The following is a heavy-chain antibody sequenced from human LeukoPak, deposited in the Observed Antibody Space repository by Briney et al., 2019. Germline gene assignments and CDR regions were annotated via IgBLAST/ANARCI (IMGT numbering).Heavy chain of an antibody. J-gene: IGHJ4*02. CDR2: INPKSGGT. CDR3: ASRPDVGATADY. Sequence: ASVKVSCKASGYTFTGYYIHWVRQAPGQGLEWMGWINPKSGGTNYAQKFQGRVTMTRDTSISTAYMELSRLRSDDTAVYYCASRPDVGATADYWGQGTLVTVSS. CDR1: GYTFTGYY. D-gene: IGHD1-26*01. V-gene: IGHV1-2*02.